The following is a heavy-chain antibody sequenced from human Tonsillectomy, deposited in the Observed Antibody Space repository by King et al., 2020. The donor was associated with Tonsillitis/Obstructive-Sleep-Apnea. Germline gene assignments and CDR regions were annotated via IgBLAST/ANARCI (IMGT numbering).Heavy chain of an antibody. CDR2: IKQDGSEK. Sequence: EVQLVESGGGLVQPGGSLRLSCTASGFTFSSFWMTWVRQAPGKGLEWVANIKQDGSEKNYVDSMKGRFTISRDNAKNSVYLKMNSLRAEDTAVYYCARSRYGDYCDSWGQGTLVTVSS. J-gene: IGHJ4*02. D-gene: IGHD4-17*01. CDR1: GFTFSSFW. V-gene: IGHV3-7*01. CDR3: ARSRYGDYCDS.